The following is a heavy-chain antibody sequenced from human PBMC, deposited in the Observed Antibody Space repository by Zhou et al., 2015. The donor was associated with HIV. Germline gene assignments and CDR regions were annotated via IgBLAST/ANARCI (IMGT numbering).Heavy chain of an antibody. CDR2: IIPIFGTA. CDR1: GGTFSSYA. J-gene: IGHJ4*02. Sequence: QVQLVQSGAEVKKPGSSVKVSCKASGGTFSSYAISWVRQAPGQGLEWMGGIIPIFGTANYAQKFQGRVTITADESTSTAYMELSSLRSEDTAVYYCASHAIAAAGSSRYYFDYVGPGNPGHRLL. CDR3: ASHAIAAAGSSRYYFDY. D-gene: IGHD6-13*01. V-gene: IGHV1-69*01.